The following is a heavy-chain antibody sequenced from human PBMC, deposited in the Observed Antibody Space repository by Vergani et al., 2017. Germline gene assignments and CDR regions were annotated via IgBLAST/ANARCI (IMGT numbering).Heavy chain of an antibody. CDR1: GFTFSNYG. V-gene: IGHV3-30*18. J-gene: IGHJ4*02. Sequence: QVQLVESGGGVVQPGRSLRLSCAASGFTFSNYGMHWVRQAPGKGLEWVAVISYDGSNKYYADSVKGRFTISRDNSKNTLYLQMNSLRAEDTAVYYCAKNLGIWGQGTLVTVSS. CDR2: ISYDGSNK. CDR3: AKNLGI. D-gene: IGHD6-13*01.